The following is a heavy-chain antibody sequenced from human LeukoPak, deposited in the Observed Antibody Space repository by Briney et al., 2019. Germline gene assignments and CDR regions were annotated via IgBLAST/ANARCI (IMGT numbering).Heavy chain of an antibody. D-gene: IGHD2-15*01. CDR2: ISYDGSNK. V-gene: IGHV3-30*03. CDR1: GFTFSSYG. Sequence: GGSLRLSCAASGFTFSSYGMHWVRQAPGKGLEWVAVISYDGSNKYYADSVKGRFTISRDNSKNTLYLQMNSLRAEDTAVYYCASGGDFDYWGQGTLVTVSS. CDR3: ASGGDFDY. J-gene: IGHJ4*02.